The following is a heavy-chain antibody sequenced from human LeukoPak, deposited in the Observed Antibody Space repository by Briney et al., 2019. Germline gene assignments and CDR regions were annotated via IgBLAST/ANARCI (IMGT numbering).Heavy chain of an antibody. CDR2: IYSDGST. V-gene: IGHV3-53*01. Sequence: GGSLRLSCAASGFIVSSNYMSWVRQAPGKGLEWVSVIYSDGSTYYADSVKGRFTISRDNSKNTLYLQMNSLRAEDTAVYYCARRLPDCGGDCYYFDYWGQGTLVTVSS. CDR3: ARRLPDCGGDCYYFDY. J-gene: IGHJ4*02. CDR1: GFIVSSNY. D-gene: IGHD2-21*02.